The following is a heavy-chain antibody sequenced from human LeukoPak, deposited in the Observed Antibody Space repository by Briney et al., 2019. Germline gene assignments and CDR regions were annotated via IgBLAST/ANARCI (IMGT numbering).Heavy chain of an antibody. D-gene: IGHD3-10*01. J-gene: IGHJ4*02. CDR2: IYPSGSA. Sequence: PSESLSLTCAVSGGFISSRGYYWTWIRQSAGKGLEWIGRIYPSGSANYNPSFKSRVTKSLDASKNQFSLKLSSVTAADTALYYCARELATGSGNYWGQGTLVTVSS. CDR3: ARELATGSGNY. V-gene: IGHV4-61*02. CDR1: GGFISSRGYY.